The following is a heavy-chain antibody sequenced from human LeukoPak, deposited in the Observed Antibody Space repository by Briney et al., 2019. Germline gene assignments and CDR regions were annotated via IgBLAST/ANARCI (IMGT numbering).Heavy chain of an antibody. CDR2: INHSGST. J-gene: IGHJ4*02. Sequence: SETLSLTCAVYGGSFSGYYCSWIRQPPGKGLEWIGKINHSGSTNYNPSLKSRVTISVDTSKNQFSLKLTSVTAADTAVYYCASIGYCSGGSCYGVDYWGQGTLVTVSS. V-gene: IGHV4-34*01. CDR3: ASIGYCSGGSCYGVDY. CDR1: GGSFSGYY. D-gene: IGHD2-15*01.